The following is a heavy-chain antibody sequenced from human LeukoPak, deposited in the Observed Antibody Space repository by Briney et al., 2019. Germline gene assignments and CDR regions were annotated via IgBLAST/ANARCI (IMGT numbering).Heavy chain of an antibody. CDR1: GGSISSGDYY. CDR3: AREAPYYYDSSGNFDY. Sequence: SETLSLTCTVSGGSISSGDYYWSWIRQPPGKGLEWIGHIYYSGSTYYNPSLKSRVAISVDTSKNQFSLKLSSVTAADTAVYYCAREAPYYYDSSGNFDYWGQGTLVTVSS. V-gene: IGHV4-30-4*01. CDR2: IYYSGST. J-gene: IGHJ4*02. D-gene: IGHD3-22*01.